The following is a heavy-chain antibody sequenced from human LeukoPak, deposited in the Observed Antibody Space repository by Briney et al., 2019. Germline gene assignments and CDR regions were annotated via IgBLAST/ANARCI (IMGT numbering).Heavy chain of an antibody. CDR1: GITFSSYA. J-gene: IGHJ4*02. V-gene: IGHV3-23*01. Sequence: PGGSLILSCAASGITFSSYAMSWVRQAPGKGLEWVSGISGSGDSTYYADSVKGRLTIFRDNSKNTLYLQMNSLRAEDTAVYYCAKVNGPGDYWGQGTLVTVSS. D-gene: IGHD2-8*01. CDR3: AKVNGPGDY. CDR2: ISGSGDST.